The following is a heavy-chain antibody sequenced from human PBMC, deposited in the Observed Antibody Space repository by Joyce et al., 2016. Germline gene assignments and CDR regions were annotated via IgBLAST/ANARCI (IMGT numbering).Heavy chain of an antibody. CDR3: AKDDSTGYKYFQD. J-gene: IGHJ1*01. CDR1: GFTFGKYF. Sequence: EVQLVESGGGLVQPGVSLRLSCAASGFTFGKYFMSWVRHAPGKGLEWVGNSKEDESEKYYVDSVKGRVTVSRDTANNVLYLQMNSLRVEDTAVYYCAKDDSTGYKYFQDWGQGTLVTVSS. D-gene: IGHD3-22*01. V-gene: IGHV3-7*03. CDR2: SKEDESEK.